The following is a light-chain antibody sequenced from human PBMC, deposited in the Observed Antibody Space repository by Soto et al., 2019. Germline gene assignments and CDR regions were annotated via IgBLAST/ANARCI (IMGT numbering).Light chain of an antibody. CDR2: GAS. V-gene: IGKV3-15*01. CDR1: QSVSSN. J-gene: IGKJ1*01. Sequence: DIALTQSPGTLSLPPGERATLSCRASQSVSSNLAWYQQKPGQAPRLLIYGASTRATGIPARFSGSGSGTEFTLTISSLQSEDFAVYYCQQYNNWPPWTFGQGTKVDIK. CDR3: QQYNNWPPWT.